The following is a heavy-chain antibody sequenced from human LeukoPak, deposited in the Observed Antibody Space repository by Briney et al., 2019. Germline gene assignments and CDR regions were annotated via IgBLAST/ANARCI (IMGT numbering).Heavy chain of an antibody. CDR3: ATTNDDYGDYTLDY. CDR1: GGTCSSYA. Sequence: ASVKVSCKASGGTCSSYAISWVRQARGQGLEWMGGIIPIFGTANYAQKFQGRVTITADKSTSTAYMELSSLRSEDTAVYYCATTNDDYGDYTLDYWGQGTLDTVSS. J-gene: IGHJ4*02. CDR2: IIPIFGTA. D-gene: IGHD4-17*01. V-gene: IGHV1-69*06.